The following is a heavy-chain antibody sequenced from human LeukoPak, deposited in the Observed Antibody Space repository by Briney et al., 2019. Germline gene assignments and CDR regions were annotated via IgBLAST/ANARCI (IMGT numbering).Heavy chain of an antibody. V-gene: IGHV4-39*07. Sequence: SETLSLTCTVSGGSISSSKYYWGWIRQPPGKGLEWIGSIYYSGSAYYNPSLKSRVTISVDTSKNQFSLKLSSVTAADTAVYYCARDARVQKWFGEVIMTTTYYFDDWGQGTLVTVSS. CDR2: IYYSGSA. D-gene: IGHD3-10*01. J-gene: IGHJ4*02. CDR3: ARDARVQKWFGEVIMTTTYYFDD. CDR1: GGSISSSKYY.